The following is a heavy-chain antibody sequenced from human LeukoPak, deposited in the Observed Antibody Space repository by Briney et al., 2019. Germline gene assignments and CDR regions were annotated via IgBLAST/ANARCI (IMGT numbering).Heavy chain of an antibody. CDR1: GFTFSSYG. V-gene: IGHV3-33*01. J-gene: IGHJ4*02. D-gene: IGHD5-12*01. CDR2: IWCDGSNK. CDR3: SSGYDFDY. Sequence: PGGSLRLSCAASGFTFSSYGMHWARQAPGKGLEWVAVIWCDGSNKYYADSVKDRFTISRDNSKNTLYLQMNSLRAEDTAVYYCSSGYDFDYWGQGTLVTVSS.